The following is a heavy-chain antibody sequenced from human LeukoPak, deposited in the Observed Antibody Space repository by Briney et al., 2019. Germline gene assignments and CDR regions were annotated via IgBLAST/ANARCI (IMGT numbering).Heavy chain of an antibody. J-gene: IGHJ3*02. Sequence: GGSLRPSCAASGFTFSSYGMHWVRQAPGKGLEWVAVISYDGSNKYYADSVKGRFTISRDNSKNTLYLQMNSLRAEDTAVYYCAKDRRYYDSSGAIWGQGTMVTVSS. CDR1: GFTFSSYG. CDR2: ISYDGSNK. CDR3: AKDRRYYDSSGAI. D-gene: IGHD3-22*01. V-gene: IGHV3-30*18.